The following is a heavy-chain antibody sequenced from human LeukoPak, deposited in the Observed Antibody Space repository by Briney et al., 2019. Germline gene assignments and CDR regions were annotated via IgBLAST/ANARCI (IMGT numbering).Heavy chain of an antibody. Sequence: SETLSLTCSASGGSIVNYHWSWIRQPAGKGLEWIGQIHASGTTNYYPPLKSRLTMSIHTPENQVSLTVTSVTAADSALYYCARRDTNSGWSFDLWGQGALVLVSS. D-gene: IGHD5-12*01. J-gene: IGHJ4*02. CDR2: IHASGTT. CDR1: GGSIVNYH. CDR3: ARRDTNSGWSFDL. V-gene: IGHV4-4*07.